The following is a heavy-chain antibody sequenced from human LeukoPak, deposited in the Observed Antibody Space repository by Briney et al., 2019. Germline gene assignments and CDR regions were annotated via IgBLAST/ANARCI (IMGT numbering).Heavy chain of an antibody. CDR2: ISPIFGTA. J-gene: IGHJ4*02. CDR1: GGSFSSYT. D-gene: IGHD5-18*01. Sequence: ASVKVSCKASGGSFSSYTIDWVRQAPGQGLEWMGGISPIFGTANYAQRFQGRVTITADESTTTAYMELRSLRSEDTAVYYCARDEDSQIDYWGQGTLVTVSS. CDR3: ARDEDSQIDY. V-gene: IGHV1-69*13.